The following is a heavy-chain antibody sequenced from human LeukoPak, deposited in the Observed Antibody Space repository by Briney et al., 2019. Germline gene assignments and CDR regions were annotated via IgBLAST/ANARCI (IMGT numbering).Heavy chain of an antibody. CDR2: ISSSSSYT. J-gene: IGHJ4*02. V-gene: IGHV3-11*05. CDR1: GFTFSDYY. D-gene: IGHD6-13*01. CDR3: ARVPRAIAAAGTDYFDY. Sequence: PGGSLRLSCAASGFTFSDYYMSWIRQAPGKGLEWVSYISSSSSYTNYADSVKGRFTISRDNAKNSLYLQMNSLRAEDTAVYYCARVPRAIAAAGTDYFDYWGQGTLVTVPT.